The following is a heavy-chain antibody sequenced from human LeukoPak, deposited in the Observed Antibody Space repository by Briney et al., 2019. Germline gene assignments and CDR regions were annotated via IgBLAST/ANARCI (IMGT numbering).Heavy chain of an antibody. CDR2: IDTSTTCM. J-gene: IGHJ2*01. CDR1: GFTFSSYS. Sequence: SGGSQRLSCAASGFTFSSYSMNWARQAPGKGLEWVSSIDTSTTCMTYADSVKGRFTISRDNARNSLYLQMNSLRAEDTAVYYCAREAGTGERWYFDLWGRGTLVTVSS. D-gene: IGHD7-27*01. CDR3: AREAGTGERWYFDL. V-gene: IGHV3-21*01.